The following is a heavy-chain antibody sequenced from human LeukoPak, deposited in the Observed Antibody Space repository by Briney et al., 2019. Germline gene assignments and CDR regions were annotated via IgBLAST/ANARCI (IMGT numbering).Heavy chain of an antibody. Sequence: PSETLSLTCTVLDGSISSYYSTWIPQPPGKALEWIGYIYYSGRTNYNPSLNSRVTISLDTSQTQFSLNLGSVTAPDTPVYYCAGARHGDDYVWGSYRDMYYFDYWGQGPLVTVSS. CDR1: DGSISSYY. V-gene: IGHV4-59*01. CDR3: AGARHGDDYVWGSYRDMYYFDY. CDR2: IYYSGRT. D-gene: IGHD3-16*02. J-gene: IGHJ4*02.